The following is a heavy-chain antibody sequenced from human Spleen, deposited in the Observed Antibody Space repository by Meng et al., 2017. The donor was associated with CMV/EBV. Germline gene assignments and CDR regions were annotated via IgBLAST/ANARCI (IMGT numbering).Heavy chain of an antibody. V-gene: IGHV1-2*02. J-gene: IGHJ5*02. D-gene: IGHD3-3*01. CDR3: ARDPPTIFGVDHNDWVDP. CDR1: TFTGYY. CDR2: INPNSGGT. Sequence: TFTGYYMHWVRQAPGQGLEWMGWINPNSGGTNYAQKFQGRVTMTRDTSISTAYMELSRLRSDDTAVYYCARDPPTIFGVDHNDWVDPWGQGTLVTVSS.